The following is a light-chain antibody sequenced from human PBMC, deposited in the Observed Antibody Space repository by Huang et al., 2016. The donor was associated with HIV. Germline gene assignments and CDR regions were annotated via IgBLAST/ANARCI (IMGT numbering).Light chain of an antibody. CDR2: DAS. Sequence: EIVLTQSPATLSMSPGERATLSCGASQSVGNNYLAWYQQTPGLPPRLLIYDASTRATGIPDRFSGSGSGAGFTLTINRLEPEDFAVYYCHQYSSSPLTFGGGTKVEIK. CDR3: HQYSSSPLT. V-gene: IGKV3D-20*01. J-gene: IGKJ4*01. CDR1: QSVGNNY.